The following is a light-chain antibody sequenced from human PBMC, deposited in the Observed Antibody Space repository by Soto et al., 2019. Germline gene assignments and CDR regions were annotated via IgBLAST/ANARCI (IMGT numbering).Light chain of an antibody. CDR3: LQFNTFPWT. V-gene: IGKV1-5*01. Sequence: DIQMTQSPSTLSASVGDRVTITCRASESISYWLAWYQQKPGKAPKFLIYDASSLKSGVPSRFSGSGSGTEFTLTISSLQPDDFATYYCLQFNTFPWTFGQGTKVEIK. J-gene: IGKJ1*01. CDR2: DAS. CDR1: ESISYW.